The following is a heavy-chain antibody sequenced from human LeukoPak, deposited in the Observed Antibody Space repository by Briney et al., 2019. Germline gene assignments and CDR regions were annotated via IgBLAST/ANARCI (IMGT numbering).Heavy chain of an antibody. CDR1: GFTFSSYG. CDR3: AKDPVGIAAAGRGGFDY. J-gene: IGHJ4*02. CDR2: IWYDGSNK. D-gene: IGHD6-13*01. Sequence: PGGSLRLSCAASGFTFSSYGMHWVRQAPGKGLEWVAVIWYDGSNKYYADSVKGRFTISRDNSKNTLYLQMNSLGAEDTAVYYCAKDPVGIAAAGRGGFDYWGQGTLVTVSS. V-gene: IGHV3-33*06.